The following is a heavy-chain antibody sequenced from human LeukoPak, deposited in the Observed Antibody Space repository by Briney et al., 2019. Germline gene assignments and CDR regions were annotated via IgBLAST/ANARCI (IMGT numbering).Heavy chain of an antibody. D-gene: IGHD1/OR15-1a*01. J-gene: IGHJ4*02. CDR1: ADSIKNYY. CDR2: IYHSGNT. Sequence: KPSETLSLTCNVSADSIKNYYWNWIRQSPGKGLEWIGYIYHSGNTNYNPSLKSRLTMSIDTSKNQFSLKLSYVTAADTAVYYCARHVEHAAYFHQWGQGKLVTVSS. CDR3: ARHVEHAAYFHQ. V-gene: IGHV4-59*01.